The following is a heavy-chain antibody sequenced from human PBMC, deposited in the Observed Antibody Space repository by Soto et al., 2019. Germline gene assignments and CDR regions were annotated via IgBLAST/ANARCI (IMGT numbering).Heavy chain of an antibody. CDR2: ISGTGNTI. CDR3: ARDHPTAYFYEKRGFV. D-gene: IGHD3-22*01. V-gene: IGHV3-48*02. J-gene: IGHJ6*02. CDR1: GFTFSTYC. Sequence: EVQLVESGGGLVQPGGSLRLSCSVSGFTFSTYCMNWVRQAPGKGLEWVSYISGTGNTIHYADSVKGRFTISRDNLKNSLFLQMNSLRDEDTAVYYCARDHPTAYFYEKRGFVWGRGTTVTVSS.